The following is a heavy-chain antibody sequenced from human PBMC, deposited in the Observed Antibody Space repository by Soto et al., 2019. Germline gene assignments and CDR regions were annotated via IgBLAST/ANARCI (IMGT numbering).Heavy chain of an antibody. D-gene: IGHD2-15*01. CDR3: ARDLKEYCSDGKCNWFDP. V-gene: IGHV4-59*01. CDR1: AASITTDY. J-gene: IGHJ5*02. CDR2: ISYSGST. Sequence: SETLRLTCTVSAASITTDYWSWIRQPPGKGLEWIGYISYSGSTDYNPSLKSRVTISFDASKNQISLQVRSATAADAAVYYCARDLKEYCSDGKCNWFDPWGQGTLVTVS.